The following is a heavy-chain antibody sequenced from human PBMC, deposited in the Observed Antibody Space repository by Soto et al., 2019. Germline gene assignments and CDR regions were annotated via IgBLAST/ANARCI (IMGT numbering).Heavy chain of an antibody. CDR3: AKTYYYDSSGYWPDY. Sequence: EVQLLESGGGLVQPGGSLRLSRAASGFTFSSYAMSWVRQAPGKGLEWVSAISGSGGSTYYADSVKGRFTISRDNSKKTVNLQMNSLRAEDTAVYYCAKTYYYDSSGYWPDYWGQGTLVTVSS. J-gene: IGHJ4*02. V-gene: IGHV3-23*01. D-gene: IGHD3-22*01. CDR2: ISGSGGST. CDR1: GFTFSSYA.